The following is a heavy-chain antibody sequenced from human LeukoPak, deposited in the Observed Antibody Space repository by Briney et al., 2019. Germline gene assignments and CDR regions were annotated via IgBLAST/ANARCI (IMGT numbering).Heavy chain of an antibody. D-gene: IGHD6-19*01. CDR2: IYYSGST. CDR3: ARPTWSSGWYGNVGDDY. CDR1: GGSISSSSYY. J-gene: IGHJ4*02. V-gene: IGHV4-39*01. Sequence: SETLSLTCTVSGGSISSSSYYWGWIRQPPGKGLEWIGSIYYSGSTYYNPSLKSRVTISVDTSKNQFSLKLSSVTAADTAVYYCARPTWSSGWYGNVGDDYWGQGTLVTVSS.